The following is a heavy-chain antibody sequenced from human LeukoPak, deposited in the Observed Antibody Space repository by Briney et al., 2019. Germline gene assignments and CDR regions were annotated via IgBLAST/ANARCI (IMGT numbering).Heavy chain of an antibody. Sequence: GRSLRLSCAASGFTFSSYAMHWVRQAPGKGLEGVAVISYDGSNKYYADSVKGRFTISRDNSKNTLYLQMNSLRAEDTAVYYCARDLGGGYSYWGQGTLVTVSS. D-gene: IGHD1-26*01. CDR3: ARDLGGGYSY. J-gene: IGHJ4*02. V-gene: IGHV3-30*04. CDR1: GFTFSSYA. CDR2: ISYDGSNK.